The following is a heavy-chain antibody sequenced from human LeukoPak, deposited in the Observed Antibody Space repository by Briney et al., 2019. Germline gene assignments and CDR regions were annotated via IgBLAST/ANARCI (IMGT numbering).Heavy chain of an antibody. CDR1: GFSFISYG. D-gene: IGHD4-17*01. CDR2: ISDDGRNK. Sequence: GGSLRLPCAASGFSFISYGMHWVRQAPGKGLEWVGVISDDGRNKKYADSVKGRFTISRDNSKDTLYLQMNSLRDEDTAVYYCAKRPSDYGDYVTYFDYWGQGTLVTDSS. CDR3: AKRPSDYGDYVTYFDY. V-gene: IGHV3-30*18. J-gene: IGHJ4*02.